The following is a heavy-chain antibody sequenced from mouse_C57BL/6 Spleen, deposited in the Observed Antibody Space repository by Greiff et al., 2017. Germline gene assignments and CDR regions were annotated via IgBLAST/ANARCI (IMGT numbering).Heavy chain of an antibody. CDR1: GYTFTSYW. J-gene: IGHJ2*01. Sequence: QVQLQQPGAELVKPGASVKLSCKASGYTFTSYWMQWVKQRPGQGLEWIGEIDPSDSYTNYNQKFTGKATLTVDTSSSTAYMQLSSLTSEDSAVYYCARSGENYWGQGTTLTVSS. D-gene: IGHD3-2*02. CDR2: IDPSDSYT. CDR3: ARSGENY. V-gene: IGHV1-50*01.